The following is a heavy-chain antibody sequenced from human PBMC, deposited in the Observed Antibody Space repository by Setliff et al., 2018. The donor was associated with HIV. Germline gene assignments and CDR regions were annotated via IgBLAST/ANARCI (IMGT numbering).Heavy chain of an antibody. D-gene: IGHD2-2*01. CDR1: GGSISSYY. V-gene: IGHV4-59*01. CDR3: ARDLLGYCSSTSCHSHYMDV. J-gene: IGHJ6*03. Sequence: PSETLSLTCTVSGGSISSYYWGWIRQPPGKGLEWIGYIYYSGSTNYNPSLKSRVTISVDTSKNQFSLKLSSVTAADTAVYYCARDLLGYCSSTSCHSHYMDVWGKGTTVTVSS. CDR2: IYYSGST.